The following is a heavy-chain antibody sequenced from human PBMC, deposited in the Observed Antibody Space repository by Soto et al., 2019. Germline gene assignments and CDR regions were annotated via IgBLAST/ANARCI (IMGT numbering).Heavy chain of an antibody. CDR1: GYTFTGYY. D-gene: IGHD2-2*02. V-gene: IGHV1-2*02. Sequence: ASVKVSCKASGYTFTGYYMHWVRQAPGQGLEWMGWINPNSGGTNYAQKFQGRVTMTRATSISTAYMELSRLRSDDTAVYYCARDGGYCSSTSCYTGIFAFDIWGQGTMVTVSS. CDR3: ARDGGYCSSTSCYTGIFAFDI. J-gene: IGHJ3*02. CDR2: INPNSGGT.